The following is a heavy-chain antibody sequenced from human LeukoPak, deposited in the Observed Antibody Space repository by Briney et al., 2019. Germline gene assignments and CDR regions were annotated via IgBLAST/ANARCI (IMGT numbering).Heavy chain of an antibody. CDR3: ARESTVTTYFDY. Sequence: GASVKVSCKASGYTLTSYGISWVRQAPGQGLEWMGWISAYNGNTNYAQKLQGRVTMTTDTSTSTAYIELRSLRSDDTAVYYCARESTVTTYFDYWGQGTLATVSS. J-gene: IGHJ4*02. D-gene: IGHD4-17*01. CDR2: ISAYNGNT. V-gene: IGHV1-18*01. CDR1: GYTLTSYG.